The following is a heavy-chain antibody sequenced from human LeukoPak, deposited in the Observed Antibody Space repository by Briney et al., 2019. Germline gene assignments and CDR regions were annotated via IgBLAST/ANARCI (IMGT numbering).Heavy chain of an antibody. CDR3: ARVDTAMGSLDY. CDR2: VWNDGSNE. Sequence: QAGGSLRLSCAASGFMFRSYAMHWVRQAPGKGLEGVAVVWNDGSNENYVDSVKGRFTISRDSAKNTLYLQMNSLRAEDTALYYCARVDTAMGSLDYWGQGILVTVSS. D-gene: IGHD5-18*01. CDR1: GFMFRSYA. V-gene: IGHV3-33*01. J-gene: IGHJ4*02.